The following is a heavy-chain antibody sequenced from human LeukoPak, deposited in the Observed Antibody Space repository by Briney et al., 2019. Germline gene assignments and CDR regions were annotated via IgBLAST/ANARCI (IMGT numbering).Heavy chain of an antibody. CDR1: GYTFTSYY. V-gene: IGHV1-46*01. CDR2: INPSGGST. CDR3: ARDPGYGGNLDAFDI. D-gene: IGHD4-23*01. Sequence: GASVTVSCKASGYTFTSYYMHWVRQAPGQGLEWMGIINPSGGSTSYAQKFQGRVTMTRDTSTSTVYMELSSLRSEDTAVYYCARDPGYGGNLDAFDIWGQGTMVTVSS. J-gene: IGHJ3*02.